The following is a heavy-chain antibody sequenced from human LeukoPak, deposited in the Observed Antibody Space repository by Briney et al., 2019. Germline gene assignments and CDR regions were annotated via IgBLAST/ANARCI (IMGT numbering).Heavy chain of an antibody. D-gene: IGHD1-1*01. J-gene: IGHJ4*02. Sequence: GGSLRLSCAASGFTFSTYAMSWVRQAPGKGLEWVSGTSGGGGDYADSVKGRFTISRDNSKNTLYLQMNSLRVEDTAVYYCARDQPGYGIEYWGQGTLVTVSS. CDR2: TSGGGG. V-gene: IGHV3-23*01. CDR1: GFTFSTYA. CDR3: ARDQPGYGIEY.